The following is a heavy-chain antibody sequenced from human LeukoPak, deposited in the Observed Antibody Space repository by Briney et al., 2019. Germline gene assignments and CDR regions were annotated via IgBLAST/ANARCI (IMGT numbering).Heavy chain of an antibody. CDR2: IYYSGST. D-gene: IGHD3-9*01. Sequence: SETLSLTCTVSGGSISSYYWSWIRQPPGKGLEWIGYIYYSGSTNYNPSLKSRVTISVDTSKNQFSLKLSSVTAADTAVYYCARGGARPSRYFDSDAFDIWGQGTMVTVSS. V-gene: IGHV4-59*01. CDR3: ARGGARPSRYFDSDAFDI. CDR1: GGSISSYY. J-gene: IGHJ3*02.